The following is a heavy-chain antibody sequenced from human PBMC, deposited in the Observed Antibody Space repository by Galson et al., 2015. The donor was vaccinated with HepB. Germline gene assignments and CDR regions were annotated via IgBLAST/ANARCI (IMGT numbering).Heavy chain of an antibody. CDR3: ARDLDYHPSSAYYDAFDI. D-gene: IGHD3-22*01. CDR1: GFTLTTYS. Sequence: SLRLSCAASGFTLTTYSLSWVRQAPGKGLEWVANMRSDGSDKKYVDSVKGRFTISRDSADNSLYLQMNNLRAEDTAVYYCARDLDYHPSSAYYDAFDIWGQGTLVTVSS. V-gene: IGHV3-7*01. CDR2: MRSDGSDK. J-gene: IGHJ3*02.